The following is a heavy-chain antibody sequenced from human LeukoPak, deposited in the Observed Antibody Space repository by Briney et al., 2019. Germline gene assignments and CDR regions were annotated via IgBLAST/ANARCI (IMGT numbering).Heavy chain of an antibody. CDR2: IIPILGIA. D-gene: IGHD4-23*01. CDR3: ARDAYGGNSLADY. CDR1: GGTFSSYA. V-gene: IGHV1-69*04. J-gene: IGHJ4*02. Sequence: GSSVKVSCKASGGTFSSYAISWVRQAPGQGLEWMGRIIPILGIANYAQKFQGRVTITADKSTSTAYMELSSLRSEDTAVYYCARDAYGGNSLADYWGQGTLVTVSS.